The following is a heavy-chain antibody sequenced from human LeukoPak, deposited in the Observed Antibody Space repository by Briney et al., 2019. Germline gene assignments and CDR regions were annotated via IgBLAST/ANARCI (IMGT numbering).Heavy chain of an antibody. V-gene: IGHV1-69*04. CDR1: GGTFSSYA. CDR3: VGEAYYDSSASYYFDY. J-gene: IGHJ4*02. D-gene: IGHD3-22*01. CDR2: IIPILGIA. Sequence: SVKVSCKASGGTFSSYAISWVRQAPRQGLEWMGRIIPILGIANYAQKFQGRVTITADKSTSTAYMELSSLRSEDTAVYYCVGEAYYDSSASYYFDYWGQGTLVTVSS.